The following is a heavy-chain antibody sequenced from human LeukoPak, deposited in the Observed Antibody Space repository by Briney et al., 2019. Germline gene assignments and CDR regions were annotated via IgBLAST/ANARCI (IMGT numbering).Heavy chain of an antibody. Sequence: ASVKVSCKASGYTFTGYYMHWVRQAPGQGLDWMGWINPNSGGTNYAQKFQGRVTMTRDTSISTAYMELSRLRSDDTAVYYCARGLGYCSSTSCLIWYWGQGTLVTVSS. J-gene: IGHJ4*02. V-gene: IGHV1-2*02. CDR2: INPNSGGT. D-gene: IGHD2-2*01. CDR1: GYTFTGYY. CDR3: ARGLGYCSSTSCLIWY.